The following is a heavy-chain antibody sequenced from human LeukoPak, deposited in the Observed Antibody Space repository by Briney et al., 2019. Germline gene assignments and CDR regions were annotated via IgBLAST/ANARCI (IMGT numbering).Heavy chain of an antibody. CDR2: ISYDGINK. V-gene: IGHV3-30-3*01. J-gene: IGHJ3*02. D-gene: IGHD1-14*01. CDR1: GFTFSTYA. CDR3: ARDSRITGGTGASDM. Sequence: QSGGSLRLSCAASGFTFSTYAIHWVRQAPGKGLEWVAVISYDGINKYYTDSVKGRFTISRDNAKNSLYLQMNSLRAEDTAVYFCARDSRITGGTGASDMWGQGTMVTVSS.